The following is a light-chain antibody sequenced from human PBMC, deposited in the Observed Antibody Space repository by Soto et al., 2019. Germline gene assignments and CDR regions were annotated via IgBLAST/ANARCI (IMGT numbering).Light chain of an antibody. CDR1: QSVSSTY. CDR3: PRYGSSPPDT. V-gene: IGKV3-20*01. CDR2: GTS. J-gene: IGKJ2*01. Sequence: EIVLTQSPGTLSLSLGERATLSCRASQSVSSTYVAWYQQKPGQAPRLLIFGTSSRAAGIPDRFSASGSGTDFSLTISRLEPEDFAVYYCPRYGSSPPDTFGQGTKLEIK.